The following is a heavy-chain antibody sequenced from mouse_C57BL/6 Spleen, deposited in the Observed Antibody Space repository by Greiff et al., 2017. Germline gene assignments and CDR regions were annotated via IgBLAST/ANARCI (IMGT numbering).Heavy chain of an antibody. CDR2: INPYNGDT. J-gene: IGHJ1*03. CDR3: ARREGDWYFDV. Sequence: EVKLVESGPELVKPGDSVKISCKASGYSFTGYFMNWVMQSHGKSLEWIGRINPYNGDTFYNQKFKGKATLTVDKSSSTAHMELRSLTSEDSAVYYCARREGDWYFDVWGTGTTVTVSS. CDR1: GYSFTGYF. V-gene: IGHV1-20*01.